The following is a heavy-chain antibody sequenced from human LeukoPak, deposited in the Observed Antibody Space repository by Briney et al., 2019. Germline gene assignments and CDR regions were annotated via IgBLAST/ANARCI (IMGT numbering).Heavy chain of an antibody. D-gene: IGHD2-15*01. CDR2: ISYDGSNK. Sequence: PGGSLRLSCAASGFTFSSYGMHWVRQAPGKGLEWVAVISYDGSNKYYADSVKGRFTISRDNSKNTLYLQMNSLRAEDTAVYYCAKLYCSGGSCYSAPDYWGQGTLVTVSS. V-gene: IGHV3-30*18. CDR1: GFTFSSYG. J-gene: IGHJ4*02. CDR3: AKLYCSGGSCYSAPDY.